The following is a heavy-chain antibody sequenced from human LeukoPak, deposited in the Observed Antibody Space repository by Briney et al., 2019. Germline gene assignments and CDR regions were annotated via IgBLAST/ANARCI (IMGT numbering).Heavy chain of an antibody. V-gene: IGHV3-23*01. D-gene: IGHD2-15*01. Sequence: GGSLRLSCAASGFTFSSYTMSWVRQAPGKGLEWVSVISGSGGSTYYADSVKGRFTISRDNSKNTLYLQMNSLRAEDTAVYYCARVYCSGGSCYDQTFDYWGQGTLVTVSS. CDR2: ISGSGGST. CDR3: ARVYCSGGSCYDQTFDY. CDR1: GFTFSSYT. J-gene: IGHJ4*02.